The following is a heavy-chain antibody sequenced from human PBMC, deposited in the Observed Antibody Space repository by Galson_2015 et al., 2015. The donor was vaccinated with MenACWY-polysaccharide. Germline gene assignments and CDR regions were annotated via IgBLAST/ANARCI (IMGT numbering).Heavy chain of an antibody. CDR3: ARDLSGFGAFDN. J-gene: IGHJ4*02. D-gene: IGHD3-22*01. CDR1: GFTFSTTSYA. V-gene: IGHV3-30-3*01. Sequence: SLRLSCAVSGFTFSTTSYAMHWVRQAPGKGLEWVAIISDDGGVKYYADAVKGRFTISRDNSKNTLYLQMSSLRPEDTALYYCARDLSGFGAFDNWGQGTLVTVSS. CDR2: ISDDGGVK.